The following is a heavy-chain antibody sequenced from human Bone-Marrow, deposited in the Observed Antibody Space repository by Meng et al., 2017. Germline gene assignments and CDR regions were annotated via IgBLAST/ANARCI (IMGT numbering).Heavy chain of an antibody. CDR3: ARDEDISAAGKLFGDY. CDR2: ISSSSSYI. D-gene: IGHD6-13*01. Sequence: GESLKISCAASGFTFSSYSMNWVRQAPGKGLEWVSSISSSSSYIYYADSVKGRFTISRDNAKNSLYLQMNSLRAEDTAMYYCARDEDISAAGKLFGDYWGQGTMVTV. CDR1: GFTFSSYS. J-gene: IGHJ4*02. V-gene: IGHV3-21*04.